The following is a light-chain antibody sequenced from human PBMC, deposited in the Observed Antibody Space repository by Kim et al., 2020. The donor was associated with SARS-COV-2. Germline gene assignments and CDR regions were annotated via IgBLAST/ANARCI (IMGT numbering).Light chain of an antibody. J-gene: IGKJ4*01. CDR3: QQRSNWPLT. Sequence: LSPGERATLSCSASQSVSRSFAWYQQKPGQAPRLLIYDASKRATGIPARFSGSGSGTDFTLTISSLEPEDFAVYYCQQRSNWPLTFGGGTKVDIK. CDR2: DAS. V-gene: IGKV3-11*01. CDR1: QSVSRS.